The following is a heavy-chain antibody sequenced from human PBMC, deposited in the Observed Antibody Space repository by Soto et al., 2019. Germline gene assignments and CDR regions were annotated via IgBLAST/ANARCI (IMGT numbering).Heavy chain of an antibody. Sequence: PSETLSLTCAFSCYSITSGYSWVWIRQPPGKGLEWIGSIYHGGSSYYNPSLQSRVTISVDTSKNQFSMKRGSVTAADPAVYHCATLVVLILGFDSWSQGTLV. J-gene: IGHJ4*02. CDR1: CYSITSGYS. D-gene: IGHD3-22*01. CDR3: ATLVVLILGFDS. CDR2: IYHGGSS. V-gene: IGHV4-38-2*01.